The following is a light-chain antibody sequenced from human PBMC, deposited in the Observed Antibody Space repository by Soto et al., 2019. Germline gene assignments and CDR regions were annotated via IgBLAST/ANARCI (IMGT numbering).Light chain of an antibody. J-gene: IGLJ1*01. CDR2: EVR. CDR1: SSDVGNYNY. V-gene: IGLV2-14*01. Sequence: QSALTQPASVSGSPGQSITLSCTGPSSDVGNYNYVSWYQHHPGKAPKVMIYEVRNRPSGVSNRFSGSKSGNTASLTISGLQAEDEADYYCSSYSSTKTRVFGTGTKVTVL. CDR3: SSYSSTKTRV.